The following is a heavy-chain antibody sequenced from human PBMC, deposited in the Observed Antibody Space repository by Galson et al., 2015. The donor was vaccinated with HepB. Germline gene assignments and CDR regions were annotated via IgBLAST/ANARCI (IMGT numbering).Heavy chain of an antibody. J-gene: IGHJ4*02. CDR3: AREGMVGARGSLLIDY. Sequence: SVKVSCKASGYTFTSYAMHWVRQAPGQRLEWMGWINAGNGNTKYSQKFQGRVTITRDTSASTAYMELSSLRSEDTAVYYCAREGMVGARGSLLIDYWGQGTLVTVSS. CDR2: INAGNGNT. D-gene: IGHD1-26*01. V-gene: IGHV1-3*01. CDR1: GYTFTSYA.